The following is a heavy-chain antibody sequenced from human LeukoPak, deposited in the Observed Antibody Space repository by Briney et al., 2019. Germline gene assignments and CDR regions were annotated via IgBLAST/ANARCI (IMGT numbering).Heavy chain of an antibody. J-gene: IGHJ4*02. Sequence: SENLSLTCNVSGGSISSYYWSWIRQPPGKGLEWIGYIYYSGSTNYSPSLKSRVTISVDTSKNQFSLKLSSVTAADTAVYYCAKGYGSGSYYTWAYWGQGTLVTVSS. CDR3: AKGYGSGSYYTWAY. CDR2: IYYSGST. CDR1: GGSISSYY. V-gene: IGHV4-59*01. D-gene: IGHD3-10*01.